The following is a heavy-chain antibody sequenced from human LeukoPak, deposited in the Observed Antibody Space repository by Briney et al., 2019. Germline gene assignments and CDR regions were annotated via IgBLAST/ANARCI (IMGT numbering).Heavy chain of an antibody. CDR3: ARVHYSVLTGYYEDY. V-gene: IGHV1-69*13. CDR1: GGTFSSYA. CDR2: IIPIFGTA. D-gene: IGHD3-9*01. Sequence: SVKVSCKASGGTFSSYAISWVRQAPGQGLEWMGGIIPIFGTANYAQKFQGRVTITADESTSTAYMELSSLRSEDTAVYYCARVHYSVLTGYYEDYWGQGTLVTVSS. J-gene: IGHJ4*02.